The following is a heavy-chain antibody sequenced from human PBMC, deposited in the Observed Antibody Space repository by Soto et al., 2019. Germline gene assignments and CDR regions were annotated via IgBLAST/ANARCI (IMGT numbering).Heavy chain of an antibody. D-gene: IGHD5-18*01. V-gene: IGHV3-9*01. Sequence: GGSLRLSCAASGFTFDDYAMHWVRQGPGKGLEWVSGISWNSGKIGYADSVKGRFTISRDNAKNSLYLQMSSLRAEDTALYYCAKDIGRMVNYYYYMDVWGKGTTVTVSS. CDR1: GFTFDDYA. CDR2: ISWNSGKI. J-gene: IGHJ6*03. CDR3: AKDIGRMVNYYYYMDV.